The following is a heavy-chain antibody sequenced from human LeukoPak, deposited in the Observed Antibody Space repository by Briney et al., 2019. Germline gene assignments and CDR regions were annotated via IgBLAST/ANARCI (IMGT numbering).Heavy chain of an antibody. CDR1: GYTFTSYA. V-gene: IGHV7-4-1*02. CDR2: INTNTGNP. J-gene: IGHJ3*02. Sequence: ASVKVSCKASGYTFTSYAMNWVRQAPGQGLEWMGWINTNTGNPTYAQGFTGRFVFSLDTSVSTAYLQISSLKAEDTAVYYCARESSGWYTRGFDTWGQGTMVTVSS. CDR3: ARESSGWYTRGFDT. D-gene: IGHD6-19*01.